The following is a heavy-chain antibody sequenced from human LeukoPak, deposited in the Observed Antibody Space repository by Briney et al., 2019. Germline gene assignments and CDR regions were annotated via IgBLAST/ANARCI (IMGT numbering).Heavy chain of an antibody. J-gene: IGHJ4*02. D-gene: IGHD1/OR15-1a*01. CDR3: VKNTLNTRIVNYYFDY. CDR2: MCDDGRI. V-gene: IGHV3-53*01. Sequence: GGSLRLSCAVSGFTVSVYYMSWVRQAPGKGLEWVSLMCDDGRIYYADSVRGRFTISRDISSNTLYLEMSSLRAEDTARYYCVKNTLNTRIVNYYFDYWGQGTLVTVSS. CDR1: GFTVSVYY.